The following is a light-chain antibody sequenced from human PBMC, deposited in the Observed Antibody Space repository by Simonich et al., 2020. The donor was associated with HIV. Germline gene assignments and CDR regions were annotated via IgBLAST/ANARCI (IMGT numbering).Light chain of an antibody. J-gene: IGKJ5*01. Sequence: DIQMTQSPSTLSVSVGDRVTITCRASQSIRTWLSWYQQKPGKAPKLLIYTASSLESGVPSRFSGTGSGTEFTLTISSLQPDDFATYYCQHYNSFPVTFGQGTRLEIK. CDR1: QSIRTW. CDR2: TAS. CDR3: QHYNSFPVT. V-gene: IGKV1-5*03.